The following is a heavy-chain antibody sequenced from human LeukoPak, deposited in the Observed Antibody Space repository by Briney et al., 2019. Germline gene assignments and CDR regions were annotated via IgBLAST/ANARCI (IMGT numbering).Heavy chain of an antibody. D-gene: IGHD1-26*01. CDR3: VRDRGTYRPIDY. CDR2: ISYTGTYI. Sequence: GGSLRLSCAASGFTFSNSAMNWVRQAPGKGLGWVSSISYTGTYIYYADSVKGRFTISRDNAQSSLYLQMNSLRAEDTAIYYCVRDRGTYRPIDYWGQGTLVTVSS. CDR1: GFTFSNSA. J-gene: IGHJ4*02. V-gene: IGHV3-21*04.